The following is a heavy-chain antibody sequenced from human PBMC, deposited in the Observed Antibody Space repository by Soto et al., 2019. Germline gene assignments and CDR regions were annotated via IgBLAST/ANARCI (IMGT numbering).Heavy chain of an antibody. CDR2: MNPNSGNT. CDR3: ASWWASQWGQLAQT. V-gene: IGHV1-8*01. D-gene: IGHD6-6*01. Sequence: QVQLVQSGAEVKKPWASVKVSCKPSGYSFTSYGINWVREATGQGVEWMGWMNPNSGNTGYAQKFQGRVTMTRNTSISTAYMELSSLRSEDTAVYYCASWWASQWGQLAQTWGQGTLVTVSS. CDR1: GYSFTSYG. J-gene: IGHJ4*02.